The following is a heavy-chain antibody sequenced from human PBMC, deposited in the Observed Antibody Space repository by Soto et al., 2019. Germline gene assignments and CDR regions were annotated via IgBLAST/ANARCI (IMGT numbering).Heavy chain of an antibody. V-gene: IGHV4-39*01. CDR3: ARQRDYGDSDAFDI. CDR1: GGSISSSSYY. CDR2: IYYSGST. Sequence: SETLSLTCTVSGGSISSSSYYWGWIRQPPGKGLEWIGSIYYSGSTYYNPSLKSRVTISVDTSKNQFSLKLSSVTAADTAVYYCARQRDYGDSDAFDIWGQGTMVTVSS. D-gene: IGHD4-17*01. J-gene: IGHJ3*02.